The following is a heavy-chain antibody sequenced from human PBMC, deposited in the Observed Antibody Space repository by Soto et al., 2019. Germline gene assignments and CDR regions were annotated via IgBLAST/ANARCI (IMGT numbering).Heavy chain of an antibody. J-gene: IGHJ4*02. V-gene: IGHV3-48*01. CDR3: ARDVRDIVVVVPPGDFDY. CDR1: GFTFSSYS. Sequence: GGSLRLSCAASGFTFSSYSMNWVRQAPGKGLEWVSYISSSSSTIYYADSVKGRFTISRDNAKNSLYLQMNSLRAEDTAVYYCARDVRDIVVVVPPGDFDYWGQGTLVTVSS. D-gene: IGHD2-15*01. CDR2: ISSSSSTI.